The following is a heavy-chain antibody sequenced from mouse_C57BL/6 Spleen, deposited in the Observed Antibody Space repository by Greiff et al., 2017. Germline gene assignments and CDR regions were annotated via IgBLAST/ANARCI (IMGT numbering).Heavy chain of an antibody. D-gene: IGHD2-4*01. Sequence: EVQLVESGGGLVKPGGSLKLSCAASGFTFSSYAMSWVRQTPEKRLEWVATISDGGSYTYYPDHLKGRFTISRDKAKNNLYLQMSHLTSEATAMYYCTRYEYDESDYAMDYWGQGTSVTVSS. CDR3: TRYEYDESDYAMDY. CDR1: GFTFSSYA. CDR2: ISDGGSYT. V-gene: IGHV5-4*01. J-gene: IGHJ4*01.